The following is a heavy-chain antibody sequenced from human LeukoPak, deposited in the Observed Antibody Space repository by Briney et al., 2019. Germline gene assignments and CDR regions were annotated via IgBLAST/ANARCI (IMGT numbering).Heavy chain of an antibody. CDR3: ARVVSDIYDILTGYYPADAFDI. Sequence: ASVKVSCKASGYTFTSYDINWVRQATGQGLEWMGWMNPNSGNTGYAQKFQGRVTMTRNTSISTAYMELRSLRSDDTAVYYCARVVSDIYDILTGYYPADAFDIWGQGTMVTVSS. D-gene: IGHD3-9*01. V-gene: IGHV1-8*01. J-gene: IGHJ3*02. CDR1: GYTFTSYD. CDR2: MNPNSGNT.